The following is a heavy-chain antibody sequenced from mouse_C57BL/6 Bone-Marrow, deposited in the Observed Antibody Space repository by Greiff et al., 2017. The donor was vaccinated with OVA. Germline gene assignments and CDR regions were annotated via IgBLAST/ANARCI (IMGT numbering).Heavy chain of an antibody. J-gene: IGHJ2*01. CDR1: GYTFTSYW. V-gene: IGHV1-55*01. CDR2: IYPGSGRT. Sequence: QVQLKQPGAELVKPGASVKMSCKASGYTFTSYWITWVKQRPGQGLAWIGDIYPGSGRTNSNEKFKSKATLTVDTSSSTAYMQLSSLTSGDSAVYYCARRGPSCDYWGQGTTLTVSS. CDR3: ARRGPSCDY.